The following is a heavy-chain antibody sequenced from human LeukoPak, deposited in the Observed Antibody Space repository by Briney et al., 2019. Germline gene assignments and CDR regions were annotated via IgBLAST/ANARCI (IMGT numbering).Heavy chain of an antibody. D-gene: IGHD3-3*01. Sequence: PGVSLRLSCAASGFIFTNYFMSWVRQAPGKGLEWVASIKHDGSEKYYVDSVRGRFTISRDNTKNSLYLQMSSLRAEDTAVYYCATDRGWRTSGYYLYYLEYWGQGTLVIFSS. V-gene: IGHV3-7*01. J-gene: IGHJ4*02. CDR3: ATDRGWRTSGYYLYYLEY. CDR2: IKHDGSEK. CDR1: GFIFTNYF.